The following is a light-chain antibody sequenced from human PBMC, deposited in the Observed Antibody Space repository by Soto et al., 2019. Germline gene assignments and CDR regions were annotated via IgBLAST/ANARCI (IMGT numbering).Light chain of an antibody. J-gene: IGLJ1*01. Sequence: QSVLTQPPSVSGAPGQRVTISCTGSSSNIGAGYDVHWYQQLPGTAPKLLIYGNSNRPSGVPDRFSGSKSGTSASLAITGLQAEDEADYYCSSYTNRGTLDIFGTGTKVTVL. CDR3: SSYTNRGTLDI. V-gene: IGLV1-40*01. CDR2: GNS. CDR1: SSNIGAGYD.